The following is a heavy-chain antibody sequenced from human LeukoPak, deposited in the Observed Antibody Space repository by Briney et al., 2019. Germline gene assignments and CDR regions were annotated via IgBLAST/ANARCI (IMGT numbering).Heavy chain of an antibody. D-gene: IGHD3-22*01. V-gene: IGHV1-18*01. CDR3: ARGSPPRVYYDRSGYYSYYFDY. CDR2: ISPYNGNT. J-gene: IGHJ4*02. Sequence: ASVKVTCKASGYKFTNYGISWVRQAPGQGLEWMGWISPYNGNTIYAQKFQGRVTMTTDTSTSTAYMELRSLRSDDTAVYYCARGSPPRVYYDRSGYYSYYFDYWGQGTLVTVSS. CDR1: GYKFTNYG.